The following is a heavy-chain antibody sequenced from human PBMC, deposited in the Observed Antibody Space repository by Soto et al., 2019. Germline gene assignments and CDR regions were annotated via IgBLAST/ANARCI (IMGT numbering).Heavy chain of an antibody. Sequence: SETLSLTCAVYGGSFSGYYWSWIRQPPGKGLEWIGEINHSGSTNYNPSLKSRVTISVDTSKNQFSLKLSSVTAADTAVYYCARALPWFGLDYWGQGTLVTVSS. D-gene: IGHD3-10*01. J-gene: IGHJ4*02. CDR3: ARALPWFGLDY. CDR1: GGSFSGYY. CDR2: INHSGST. V-gene: IGHV4-34*01.